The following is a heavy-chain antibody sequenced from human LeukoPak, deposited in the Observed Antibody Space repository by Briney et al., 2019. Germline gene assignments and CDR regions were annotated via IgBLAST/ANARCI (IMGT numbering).Heavy chain of an antibody. CDR1: GYTFTDYY. Sequence: ASVKVSCKASGYTFTDYYMHWVRQAPGQGLEWMGWINPNNGGRIYAQKFQGRVAMPSDTSISTAYMELSRLRSDDTAVYYCATCIVGATKSDYWGQGTLVTVSS. J-gene: IGHJ4*02. D-gene: IGHD1-26*01. V-gene: IGHV1-2*02. CDR3: ATCIVGATKSDY. CDR2: INPNNGGR.